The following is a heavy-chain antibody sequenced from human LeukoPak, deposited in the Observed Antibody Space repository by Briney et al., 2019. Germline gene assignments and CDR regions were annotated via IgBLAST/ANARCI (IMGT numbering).Heavy chain of an antibody. J-gene: IGHJ4*02. CDR2: ISAYNGNT. CDR3: ARANPKTYSGSYYPNFDY. D-gene: IGHD1-26*01. V-gene: IGHV1-18*01. CDR1: GYTFTSYG. Sequence: ASVKVSCKASGYTFTSYGISWVRQAPGQGLEWMGWISAYNGNTNYAQKLQGRVTMTTDTSTSTAYMELRSLRSDDTAVYYCARANPKTYSGSYYPNFDYWGQGTLVPVSS.